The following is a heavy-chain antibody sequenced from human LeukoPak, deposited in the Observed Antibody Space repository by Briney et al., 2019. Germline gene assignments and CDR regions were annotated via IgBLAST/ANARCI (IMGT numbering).Heavy chain of an antibody. CDR2: TYYRSKWYS. D-gene: IGHD3-22*01. Sequence: SQTLSLTCAISGDSVTANSAAWNWIRHSPSRGLEWLGRTYYRSKWYSDYAVSVQSRIIISADTSKNQSSLQLNSVTPEDTAVYYCASGYQLHDWGQGTLVTVSS. CDR3: ASGYQLHD. CDR1: GDSVTANSAA. V-gene: IGHV6-1*01. J-gene: IGHJ4*02.